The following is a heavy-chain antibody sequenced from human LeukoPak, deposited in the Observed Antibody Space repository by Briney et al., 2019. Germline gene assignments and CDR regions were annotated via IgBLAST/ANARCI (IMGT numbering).Heavy chain of an antibody. V-gene: IGHV4-39*01. CDR2: IYYSGST. Sequence: TSETLSLTCTVSGGSISSSSYYWGWIRQPPGKGLEWTGSIYYSGSTYYNPSLKSRVTISVDTSKTQFSLKLSSVTAADTAVYYCARRSQYYYDSSGYYADYWGQGTLVTVSS. D-gene: IGHD3-22*01. J-gene: IGHJ4*02. CDR1: GGSISSSSYY. CDR3: ARRSQYYYDSSGYYADY.